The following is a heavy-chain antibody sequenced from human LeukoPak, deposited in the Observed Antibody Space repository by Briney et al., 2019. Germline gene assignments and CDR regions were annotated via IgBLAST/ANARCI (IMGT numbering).Heavy chain of an antibody. V-gene: IGHV4-34*01. CDR1: GGSFSGYY. D-gene: IGHD3-16*02. CDR3: ASDYYDYVWGSYRHYFDY. CDR2: INHSGST. Sequence: SETLSLTCAVYGGSFSGYYWSWIRQPPGKGLEWIGEINHSGSTNYNPSLKSRVTISVDTSKNQFSLKLSSVTAADTAVYYCASDYYDYVWGSYRHYFDYWGQGTLVTVFS. J-gene: IGHJ4*02.